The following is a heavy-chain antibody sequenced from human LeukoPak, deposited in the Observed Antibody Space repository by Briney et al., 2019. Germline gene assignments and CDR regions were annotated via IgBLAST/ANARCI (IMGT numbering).Heavy chain of an antibody. CDR2: ISSSGSTI. J-gene: IGHJ4*02. Sequence: PGGSLRLSCAASGLTFSDYYMSWIRQAPGKGLEWVSYISSSGSTIYYADSVKGRFTISRDNAKNSLYLQMNSLSAEDTAVYYCATLAAAGTNYWGQGTLVTVSS. CDR1: GLTFSDYY. V-gene: IGHV3-11*04. D-gene: IGHD6-13*01. CDR3: ATLAAAGTNY.